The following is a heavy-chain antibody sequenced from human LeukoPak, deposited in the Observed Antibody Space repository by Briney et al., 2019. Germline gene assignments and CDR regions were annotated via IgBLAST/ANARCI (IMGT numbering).Heavy chain of an antibody. D-gene: IGHD3-9*01. CDR1: GFTFSSYG. CDR3: AGGTRDYDILTGYYLDLLDP. Sequence: PGGSLRLSCAASGFTFSSYGMHWVRQAPGKGLEWVAVIWYDGSNKYYADSVKGRFTISRDNSKNTLYLQMNSLRAEDTAVYYCAGGTRDYDILTGYYLDLLDPWGQGTLVTVSS. J-gene: IGHJ5*02. V-gene: IGHV3-33*01. CDR2: IWYDGSNK.